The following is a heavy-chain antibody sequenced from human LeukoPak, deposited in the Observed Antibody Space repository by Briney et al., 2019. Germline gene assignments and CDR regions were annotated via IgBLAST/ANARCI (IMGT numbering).Heavy chain of an antibody. CDR2: IHSGGST. J-gene: IGHJ4*02. CDR3: AKVEVVEWYFDY. Sequence: PGGSLRLSCAASGFTVSSNYMNWVRQAPGKGLEWVSVIHSGGSTYYADSVKGRFTISRDNSKNTLYLQMNSLRAEDTAVYYCAKVEVVEWYFDYWGQGTLVTVSS. D-gene: IGHD2-15*01. CDR1: GFTVSSNY. V-gene: IGHV3-53*01.